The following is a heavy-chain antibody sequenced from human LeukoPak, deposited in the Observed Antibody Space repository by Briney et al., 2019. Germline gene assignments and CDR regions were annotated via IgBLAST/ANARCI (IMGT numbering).Heavy chain of an antibody. J-gene: IGHJ6*03. V-gene: IGHV3-9*02. D-gene: IGHD1-26*01. CDR1: GFTSDDYA. CDR2: ISWNSGSI. Sequence: GGSLRLSCAASGFTSDDYAMHWVRQAPGKGLEWVSGISWNSGSIDYADSVKGRFTISRDNAKNSLYLQMNNLRAGDTALYYCARGGGIVGASNRYYYYYMDVWGKGTTVTISS. CDR3: ARGGGIVGASNRYYYYYMDV.